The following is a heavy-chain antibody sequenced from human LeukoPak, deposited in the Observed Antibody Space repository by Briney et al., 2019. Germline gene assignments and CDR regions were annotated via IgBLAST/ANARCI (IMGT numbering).Heavy chain of an antibody. CDR2: ISAYNGNT. Sequence: ASVKVSCKASGYTFTGYYMHWVRQAPGQGLEWMGWISAYNGNTNYAQKLQGRVTMTTDTSTSTAYMEPRSLRSDDTAVYYCARADDILFYFDYWGQGTLVTVSS. D-gene: IGHD3-9*01. V-gene: IGHV1-18*04. CDR3: ARADDILFYFDY. CDR1: GYTFTGYY. J-gene: IGHJ4*02.